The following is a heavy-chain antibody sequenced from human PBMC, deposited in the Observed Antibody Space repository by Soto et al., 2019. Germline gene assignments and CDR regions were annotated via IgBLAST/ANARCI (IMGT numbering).Heavy chain of an antibody. CDR1: GGSFSGYY. CDR3: ASRRSGSNGSGSHYKIHYGMDV. Sequence: SETLSLTCAVYGGSFSGYYWSWIRQPPGKGLEWIGEINHSGSTNYNPSLKSRVTISVDTSKNQFSLKLSSVTAADTAVYYCASRRSGSNGSGSHYKIHYGMDVWGQGTTVTVSS. V-gene: IGHV4-34*01. J-gene: IGHJ6*02. CDR2: INHSGST. D-gene: IGHD3-10*01.